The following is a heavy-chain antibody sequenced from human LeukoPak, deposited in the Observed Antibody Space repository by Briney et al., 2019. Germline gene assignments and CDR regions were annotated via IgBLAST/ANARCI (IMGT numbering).Heavy chain of an antibody. CDR3: AKERYYYDRSGTPDY. CDR1: GFTFSSYG. CDR2: ISYDGSNK. Sequence: GGSLRLSCAASGFTFSSYGMHWVRPAPGKGLEWGAVISYDGSNKYYADSVKGRFTISRDNSKNTLYLQMNSLRAEDTAVYYCAKERYYYDRSGTPDYWGQGTLVTVSS. D-gene: IGHD3-22*01. J-gene: IGHJ4*02. V-gene: IGHV3-30*18.